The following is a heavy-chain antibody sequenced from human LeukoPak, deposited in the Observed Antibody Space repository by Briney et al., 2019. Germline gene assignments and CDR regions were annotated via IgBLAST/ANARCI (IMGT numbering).Heavy chain of an antibody. CDR2: ISGSGDRT. CDR3: AKDLSVYSSSWADAFDI. CDR1: GFTFSSSA. Sequence: GGSLRLSCAASGFTFSSSAMSWVRQAPGKGLEWVSTISGSGDRTYYVDSVKGRFTISRDNSKNTLYLQMNSLRAEDTAVYYCAKDLSVYSSSWADAFDIWGQGTMVTVSS. D-gene: IGHD6-13*01. V-gene: IGHV3-23*01. J-gene: IGHJ3*02.